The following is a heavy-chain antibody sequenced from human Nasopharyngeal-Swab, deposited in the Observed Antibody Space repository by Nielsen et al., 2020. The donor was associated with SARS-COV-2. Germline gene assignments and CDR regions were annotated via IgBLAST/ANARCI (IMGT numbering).Heavy chain of an antibody. CDR2: IWYDGSNK. J-gene: IGHJ4*02. V-gene: IGHV3-33*01. D-gene: IGHD5-18*01. Sequence: GESLKISCAASGFTFSSYGMLWVRQAPGKGLEWVAVIWYDGSNKYYADSVKGRFTISRDNSKNTLYLQMNSLRAEDTAVYYCARGRTSGYSYGFYFDYWGQGTLVTVSS. CDR1: GFTFSSYG. CDR3: ARGRTSGYSYGFYFDY.